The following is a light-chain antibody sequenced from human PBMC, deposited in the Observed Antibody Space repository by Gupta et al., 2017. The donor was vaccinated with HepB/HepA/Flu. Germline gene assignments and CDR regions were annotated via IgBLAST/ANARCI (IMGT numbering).Light chain of an antibody. J-gene: IGKJ2*01. CDR3: QQTYSAPTT. V-gene: IGKV1-39*01. CDR2: GGS. Sequence: DIQMTQSPSSLSASVGDRVNITCRPSQSISIYLNWYQQKVGKAPKLLMFGGSDLQSGVPSRFSGSRSETDFTLTISSLQPEDFATYYCQQTYSAPTTFGQGTKLEIK. CDR1: QSISIY.